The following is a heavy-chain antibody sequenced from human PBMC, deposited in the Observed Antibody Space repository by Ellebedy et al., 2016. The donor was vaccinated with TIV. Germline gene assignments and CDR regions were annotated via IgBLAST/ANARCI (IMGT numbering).Heavy chain of an antibody. J-gene: IGHJ3*01. Sequence: GESLKISCAASGLPFSSHALSWVRQAPGKGLEWVPSITWSGGNTYYADSVKGRFTISRDNSKDTLFLQMNSLRAEDTAIYYCARDPVGVGPAFDVWGQGTMVTVSS. CDR1: GLPFSSHA. CDR2: ITWSGGNT. CDR3: ARDPVGVGPAFDV. D-gene: IGHD4-23*01. V-gene: IGHV3-23*01.